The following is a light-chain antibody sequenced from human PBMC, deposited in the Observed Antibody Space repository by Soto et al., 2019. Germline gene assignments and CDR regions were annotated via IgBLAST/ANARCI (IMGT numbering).Light chain of an antibody. J-gene: IGLJ2*01. Sequence: QSVLTQPASVSGSPGQSITISCTGTSSDVGGYNYVSWYQQHPGKAHKLMIYEVSNRPSGVSNRCSGSKSGNTASLTISGIQAEDEAYYYCSSYTSSSTLVFGGVTKLTVL. V-gene: IGLV2-14*01. CDR2: EVS. CDR3: SSYTSSSTLV. CDR1: SSDVGGYNY.